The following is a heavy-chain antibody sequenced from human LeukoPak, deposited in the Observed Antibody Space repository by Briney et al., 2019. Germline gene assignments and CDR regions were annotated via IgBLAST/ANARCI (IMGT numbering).Heavy chain of an antibody. CDR2: ISGSGGST. J-gene: IGHJ4*02. CDR1: GFTFSSYS. Sequence: GGSLRLSCAASGFTFSSYSMNRVRQAPGKGLEWVSAISGSGGSTYYADSVKGRFTISRDNSKNTLYLQMNSLRAEDTAVYYCATQGRITMIVVVMLFDYWGQGTLVTVSS. CDR3: ATQGRITMIVVVMLFDY. D-gene: IGHD3-22*01. V-gene: IGHV3-23*01.